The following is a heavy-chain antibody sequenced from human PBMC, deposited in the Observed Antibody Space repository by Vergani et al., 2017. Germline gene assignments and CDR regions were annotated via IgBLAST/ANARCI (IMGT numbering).Heavy chain of an antibody. J-gene: IGHJ6*02. D-gene: IGHD2-21*01. CDR2: ISPGASTV. V-gene: IGHV3-48*01. CDR3: ANIPGLSKTRHYYALDV. Sequence: EVQLVESGGGIVKPGGSLRLSCVASGFSFRNAWMNWVRRTPGKGLEWVSHISPGASTVPYTDSVTGRFTVARDNDNNSLTLDMTTLRVEDTAVYYCANIPGLSKTRHYYALDVWGQGTTVTVSS. CDR1: GFSFRNAW.